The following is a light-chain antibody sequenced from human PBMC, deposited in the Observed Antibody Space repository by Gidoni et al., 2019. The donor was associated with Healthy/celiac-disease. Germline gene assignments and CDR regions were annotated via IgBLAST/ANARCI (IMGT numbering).Light chain of an antibody. Sequence: VGDRVTLTCRASQSISSYLNWYQQKPGKAPKLLIYAASSLQSEVPSRFSGSGSGTDFTLTISSLQPEDFATYYCQQSYSTPLTFGGGTKVEIK. J-gene: IGKJ4*01. V-gene: IGKV1-39*01. CDR1: QSISSY. CDR2: AAS. CDR3: QQSYSTPLT.